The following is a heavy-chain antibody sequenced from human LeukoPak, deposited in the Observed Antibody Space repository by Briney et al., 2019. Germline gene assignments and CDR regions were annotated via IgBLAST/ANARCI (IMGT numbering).Heavy chain of an antibody. D-gene: IGHD2/OR15-2a*01. J-gene: IGHJ4*02. CDR3: VKARRGTTTSYFDY. Sequence: AGGSLRLSCAASGFTFSSHWMHWVRQAPGKGLVWVSRIGEDGSNTNYADSVKGRFTISRDNAKSTLYLQMDSLRIEDTALYYCVKARRGTTTSYFDYWGQGALVTVSS. CDR1: GFTFSSHW. V-gene: IGHV3-74*01. CDR2: IGEDGSNT.